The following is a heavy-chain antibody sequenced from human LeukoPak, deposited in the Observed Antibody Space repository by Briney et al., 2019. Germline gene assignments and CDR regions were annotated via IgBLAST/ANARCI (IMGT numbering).Heavy chain of an antibody. CDR2: IKEDGSEK. CDR3: TRDLMDYDVSTGLHHYYMDV. V-gene: IGHV3-7*01. CDR1: GFTFSSYW. D-gene: IGHD3-9*01. Sequence: GGSLRLSCAASGFTFSSYWMSWVRQAPGKGLEWVAKIKEDGSEKYYVDSVKGRFTISRDNAKNTLYLQMNTLRVEDTAVYYCTRDLMDYDVSTGLHHYYMDVWGQGTTVTVSS. J-gene: IGHJ6*02.